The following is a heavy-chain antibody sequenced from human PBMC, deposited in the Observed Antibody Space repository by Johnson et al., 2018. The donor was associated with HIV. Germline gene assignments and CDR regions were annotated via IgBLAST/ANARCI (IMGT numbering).Heavy chain of an antibody. CDR3: ARASVSSPRYSSSSDDAFDI. CDR1: GFTFSSYA. J-gene: IGHJ3*02. CDR2: ISYDGSNK. Sequence: QVQLVESGVGVVQPGRSLRLSCAASGFTFSSYAMHWVRQAPGKGLEWVAVISYDGSNKYYADSVKGRFTISRDNSKNTLYLQMNSLRAEDTAVYYCARASVSSPRYSSSSDDAFDIWGQGTMVTVSS. V-gene: IGHV3-30*04. D-gene: IGHD6-6*01.